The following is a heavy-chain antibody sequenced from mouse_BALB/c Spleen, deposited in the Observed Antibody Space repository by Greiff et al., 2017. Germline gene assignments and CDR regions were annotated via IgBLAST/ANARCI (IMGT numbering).Heavy chain of an antibody. D-gene: IGHD2-14*01. J-gene: IGHJ2*01. Sequence: DVKLVESGGGLVQPGGSLKLSCAASGFDFSRYWMSWVRQAPGKGLEWIGEINPDSSTINYTPSLKDKFIISRDNAKNTLYLQMSKVRSEDTALYYCARAYRYDAGGFDYWGQGTTLTVSS. CDR1: GFDFSRYW. V-gene: IGHV4-1*02. CDR2: INPDSSTI. CDR3: ARAYRYDAGGFDY.